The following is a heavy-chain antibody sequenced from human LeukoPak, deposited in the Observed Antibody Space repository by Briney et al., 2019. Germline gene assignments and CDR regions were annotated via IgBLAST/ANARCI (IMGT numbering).Heavy chain of an antibody. CDR1: GFTFSSYA. V-gene: IGHV3-30*02. J-gene: IGHJ6*02. CDR2: ILYGASKT. Sequence: PGGSLRLSCAASGFTFSSYAMRWVCQAPGKGLGWVEFILYGASKTYYADSVKGRFTTSRDNSKNTLYLQRNSLTAEDTAVYYCAKGRDTYQYGMDVWGQGTTVTVSS. CDR3: AKGRDTYQYGMDV.